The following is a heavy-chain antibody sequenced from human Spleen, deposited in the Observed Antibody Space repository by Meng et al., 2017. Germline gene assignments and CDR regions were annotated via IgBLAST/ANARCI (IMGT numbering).Heavy chain of an antibody. D-gene: IGHD2-15*01. V-gene: IGHV1-2*06. J-gene: IGHJ6*02. Sequence: ASVKVSCKASGYTFPDYWLHWVRRAPGQGLEWMGRINPKNGDTRYAQKFQGRVTMTRDTSTSTVYMELSSLRSEDTAVYYCARDPAASYCSGGSCPEGYYYYGMDVWGQGTTVTVSS. CDR1: GYTFPDYW. CDR2: INPKNGDT. CDR3: ARDPAASYCSGGSCPEGYYYYGMDV.